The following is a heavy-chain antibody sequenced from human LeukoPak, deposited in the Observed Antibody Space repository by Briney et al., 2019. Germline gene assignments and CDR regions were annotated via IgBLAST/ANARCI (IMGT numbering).Heavy chain of an antibody. CDR2: ISSSSSTI. J-gene: IGHJ3*02. CDR3: ARERTVEVAFDI. CDR1: GFTFSSYS. V-gene: IGHV3-48*04. Sequence: GGSLRLSCAASGFTFSSYSMNWVRQAPGKGLEWVSYISSSSSTIYYADSVKGRFTISRDNAKNSLYMQMNSLRAEDTAVYYCARERTVEVAFDIWGQGRMVTVSS.